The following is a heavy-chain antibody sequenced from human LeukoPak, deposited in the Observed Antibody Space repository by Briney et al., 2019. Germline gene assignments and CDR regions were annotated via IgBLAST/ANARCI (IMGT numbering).Heavy chain of an antibody. CDR3: GKEMTSMVTVEY. CDR2: ISGSGGKT. J-gene: IGHJ4*02. V-gene: IGHV3-23*01. CDR1: GFTFSTSA. D-gene: IGHD5-18*01. Sequence: PGGSLRLSCVASGFTFSTSAMSWVRQAPGKGLEWVSAISGSGGKTYYADSVKGRFTISRDNPQNTLYLYMNSLRADDTAVYYCGKEMTSMVTVEYWGQGTLVTVSS.